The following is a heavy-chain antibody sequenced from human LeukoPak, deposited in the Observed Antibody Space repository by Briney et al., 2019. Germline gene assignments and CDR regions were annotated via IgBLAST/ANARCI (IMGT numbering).Heavy chain of an antibody. CDR3: ARDKGDGSGSYTYYGMDV. J-gene: IGHJ6*02. CDR2: INPNSGGT. D-gene: IGHD3-10*01. CDR1: GYAFTVYY. V-gene: IGHV1-2*04. Sequence: ASVKVSCKASGYAFTVYYMHWVRQAPGQGLEWMGWINPNSGGTNYAQKFQSWVTMTRDTSISTAYMELSRLRSDDTAVYYCARDKGDGSGSYTYYGMDVWGQGTTVTVSS.